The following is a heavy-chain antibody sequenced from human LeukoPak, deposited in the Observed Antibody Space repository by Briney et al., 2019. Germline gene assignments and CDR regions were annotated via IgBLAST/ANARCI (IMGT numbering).Heavy chain of an antibody. CDR2: IYSGGTT. V-gene: IGHV3-66*01. J-gene: IGHJ3*02. Sequence: PGRSLRLSCAASGFTFDDYAMHWVRQAPGKGLEWVSVIYSGGTTNYADSVKGRFTISRDNCKNTLYLQVNSLRAEDTAVYYCAKDIFSSSGPYDAFDIWGQGTMVTVSS. CDR1: GFTFDDYA. CDR3: AKDIFSSSGPYDAFDI. D-gene: IGHD3-22*01.